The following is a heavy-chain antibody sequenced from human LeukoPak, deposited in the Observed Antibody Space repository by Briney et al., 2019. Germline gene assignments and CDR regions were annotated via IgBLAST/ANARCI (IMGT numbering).Heavy chain of an antibody. D-gene: IGHD5-12*01. CDR3: AGPNIVATNIGAFDI. J-gene: IGHJ3*02. V-gene: IGHV3-21*01. CDR1: GFTFSSYS. CDR2: ISSSSSYI. Sequence: GGSLRLSCAASGFTFSSYSMNWVLQAPGKGLEWVSSISSSSSYIYYADSVRGRFTISSDNAKNSLYLQMNSLRAEDTAVYYCAGPNIVATNIGAFDIWCQGTMVTVSS.